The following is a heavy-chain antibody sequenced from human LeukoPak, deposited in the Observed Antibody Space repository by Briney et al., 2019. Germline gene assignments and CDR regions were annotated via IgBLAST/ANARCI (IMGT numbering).Heavy chain of an antibody. CDR1: GGSISSGSYY. J-gene: IGHJ6*03. D-gene: IGHD6-19*01. Sequence: PSQTLSLTCSVSGGSISSGSYYWSWIRQPAGKGLEWIGRIYTSGSTNYNPSLKSRVTMSVDTSKNQFSLKLSSVTAADTAVYYCARDVGSGWYRPYYYYMDVWGKGTTVTVSS. CDR3: ARDVGSGWYRPYYYYMDV. CDR2: IYTSGST. V-gene: IGHV4-61*02.